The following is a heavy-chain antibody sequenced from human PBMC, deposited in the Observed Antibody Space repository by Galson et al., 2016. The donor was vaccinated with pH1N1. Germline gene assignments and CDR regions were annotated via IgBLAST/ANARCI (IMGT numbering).Heavy chain of an antibody. Sequence: CTVSGGSISSDSDYWNWIRQPAGKGLEWIGRVSGTGSTNYNPSLKSRVTISIDTSKNQFSLKMASVTAADTAVYFCARESLEWLIISGDRVDLNWFDPWGQGTLVTVSS. J-gene: IGHJ5*02. V-gene: IGHV4-61*02. CDR2: VSGTGST. CDR1: GGSISSDSDY. D-gene: IGHD3-3*01. CDR3: ARESLEWLIISGDRVDLNWFDP.